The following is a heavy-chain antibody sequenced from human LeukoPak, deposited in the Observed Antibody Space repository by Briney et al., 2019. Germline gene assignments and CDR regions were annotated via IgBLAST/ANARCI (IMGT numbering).Heavy chain of an antibody. CDR1: GFTFSSYA. D-gene: IGHD2-15*01. CDR2: ISGSGGST. CDR3: ARGRRYCSGGSCYRWFDP. Sequence: GGSLRLSCAASGFTFSSYAMSWVRQAPGKGLEWVSAISGSGGSTYYADSVKGRFTISRDNSKNTLYLQMNSLRAEDTAVYYCARGRRYCSGGSCYRWFDPWGQGTLVTVSS. V-gene: IGHV3-23*01. J-gene: IGHJ5*02.